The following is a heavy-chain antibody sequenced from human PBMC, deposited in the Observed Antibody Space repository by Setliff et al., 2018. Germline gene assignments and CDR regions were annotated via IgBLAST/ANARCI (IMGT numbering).Heavy chain of an antibody. D-gene: IGHD6-19*01. V-gene: IGHV4-4*07. Sequence: PSETLSLTCTVSGGSISSYYWSWIRQPAGKGLEWIGHIYIGGSANYNPSLKCRVTMSIDTSKNQFSLKLTSVTAADMAVYYCAREQWLDPPGYYYMDVWAKGTTVTV. CDR2: IYIGGSA. CDR3: AREQWLDPPGYYYMDV. CDR1: GGSISSYY. J-gene: IGHJ6*03.